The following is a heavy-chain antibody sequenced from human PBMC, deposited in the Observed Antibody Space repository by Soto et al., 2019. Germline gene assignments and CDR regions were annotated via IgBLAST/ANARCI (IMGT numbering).Heavy chain of an antibody. Sequence: EVQLVESGGGLVQPEGSLRLSCAASGFTFSDHYMDWVRQAPGKGLEWVGRIKNKANSYTTEYAAPVKGRFIISRDDSKNSVLLQMNRLNTDGAAVSYCTRVRLGSSRSSAYWGQGILFTVSS. V-gene: IGHV3-72*01. D-gene: IGHD6-19*01. CDR1: GFTFSDHY. CDR3: TRVRLGSSRSSAY. CDR2: IKNKANSYTT. J-gene: IGHJ4*02.